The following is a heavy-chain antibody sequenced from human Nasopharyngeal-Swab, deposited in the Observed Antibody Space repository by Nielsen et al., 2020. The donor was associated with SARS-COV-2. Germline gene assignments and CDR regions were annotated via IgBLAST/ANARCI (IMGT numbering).Heavy chain of an antibody. D-gene: IGHD2-21*01. J-gene: IGHJ5*02. CDR2: ISYDGSNK. V-gene: IGHV3-30*18. CDR3: AKDQSINWFDP. Sequence: VRQMPGKGLEWVAVISYDGSNKYYADSVMGRFTISRDNSKNTLYLQMNSLRAEDTAVYYCAKDQSINWFDPWGQGTLVTVSS.